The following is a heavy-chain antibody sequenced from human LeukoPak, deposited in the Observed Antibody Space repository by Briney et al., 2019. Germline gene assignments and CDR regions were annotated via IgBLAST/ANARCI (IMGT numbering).Heavy chain of an antibody. CDR1: GGSIISYY. CDR2: IYTSGST. V-gene: IGHV4-4*07. J-gene: IGHJ3*02. D-gene: IGHD3-3*01. Sequence: SETLSLTCTVSGGSIISYYWSWIRQPAGKGLEWIWLIYTSGSTNYNPSLKRRVTMSVDTSKNQFSLKMSSVTAADTDVYYCARALRDFWSGYPSAGAFDMWGQGTMVTVSS. CDR3: ARALRDFWSGYPSAGAFDM.